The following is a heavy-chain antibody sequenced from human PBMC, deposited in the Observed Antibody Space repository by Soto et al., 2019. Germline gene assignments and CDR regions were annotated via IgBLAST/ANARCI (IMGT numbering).Heavy chain of an antibody. Sequence: QVQLVQSGAEVKKPGASVKVSCKASGYTFTSYAMHWVRQAPGQRLEWMGWINAGNSNTKYSQKFQGRVTITRDTSASTAYMELSSLRSEDTAVYYCTLRMDVWGQGTTVTVSS. CDR2: INAGNSNT. V-gene: IGHV1-3*01. CDR3: TLRMDV. CDR1: GYTFTSYA. J-gene: IGHJ6*02.